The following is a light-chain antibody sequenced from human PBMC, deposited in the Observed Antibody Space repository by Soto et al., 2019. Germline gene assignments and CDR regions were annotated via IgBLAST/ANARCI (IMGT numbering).Light chain of an antibody. CDR2: GAS. CDR3: QQYVSIPLT. J-gene: IGKJ4*01. V-gene: IGKV3-20*01. CDR1: QSVGTY. Sequence: EIVLTQSPGTLSLSPGGRATLSCRASQSVGTYFAWYQQTPGQAPRLLIYGASSRATGIPDRFSGSGSGTDFTLTISRLEPEDFAVYHCQQYVSIPLTFGGGTKVEIK.